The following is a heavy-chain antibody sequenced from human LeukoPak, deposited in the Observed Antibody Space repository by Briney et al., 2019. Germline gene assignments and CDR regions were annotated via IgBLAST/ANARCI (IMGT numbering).Heavy chain of an antibody. J-gene: IGHJ4*02. D-gene: IGHD3-22*01. CDR1: GFTFSDYY. Sequence: GGSLRLSCATSGFTFSDYYMSWIRQAPGKGLEWVSYISSSGSTIYYADSVKGRFTISRDNAKNSLYLQMNSLRAEDTAVYYCARAPPNYYDSSGSLDYWGQGTLVTVSS. V-gene: IGHV3-11*04. CDR2: ISSSGSTI. CDR3: ARAPPNYYDSSGSLDY.